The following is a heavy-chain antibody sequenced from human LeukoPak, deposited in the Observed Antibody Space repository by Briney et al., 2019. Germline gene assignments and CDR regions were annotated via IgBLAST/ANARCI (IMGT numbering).Heavy chain of an antibody. CDR2: IRSSGTGI. D-gene: IGHD6-19*01. J-gene: IGHJ4*02. Sequence: GGSLRLSCAASGFTFRSYTMNWVRQAPGKGLEWVSSIRSSGTGIYYADSVRGRFTISRDNAKNSLYLQMNSLTTEDTAVYYCARGVPASVAGFFDLWGQGTLVTVSS. CDR3: ARGVPASVAGFFDL. CDR1: GFTFRSYT. V-gene: IGHV3-21*01.